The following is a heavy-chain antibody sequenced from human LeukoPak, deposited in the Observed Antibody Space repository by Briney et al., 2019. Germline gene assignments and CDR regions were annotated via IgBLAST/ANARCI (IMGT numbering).Heavy chain of an antibody. Sequence: GGSLRLSCVASGFTFTTYWMHWVRQAPGKGLEWVSYISSSGSTIYYADSVKGRFTISRDNAKNSLYLQMNSLRAEDTAVYYCARDPDPQWQAPLSPDYWGQGTLVTVSS. CDR1: GFTFTTYW. V-gene: IGHV3-48*04. J-gene: IGHJ4*02. CDR2: ISSSGSTI. CDR3: ARDPDPQWQAPLSPDY. D-gene: IGHD6-19*01.